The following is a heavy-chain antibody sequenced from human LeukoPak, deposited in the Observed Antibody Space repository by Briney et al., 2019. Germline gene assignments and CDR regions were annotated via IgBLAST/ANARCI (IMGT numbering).Heavy chain of an antibody. CDR3: SREPVNPDYFAF. Sequence: ASVKVSCKASGYTFTSYAMHWVRQAPGQRLEWMGWINAGNGNTKYSQKFQGRVTITRDTSASTAYMELSSLTSEDTAVYFWSREPVNPDYFAFWSQGPLVTVSS. CDR1: GYTFTSYA. CDR2: INAGNGNT. V-gene: IGHV1-3*01. D-gene: IGHD2/OR15-2a*01. J-gene: IGHJ4*02.